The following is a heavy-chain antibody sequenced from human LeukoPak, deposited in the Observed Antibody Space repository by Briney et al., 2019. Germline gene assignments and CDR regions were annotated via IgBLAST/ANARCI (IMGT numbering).Heavy chain of an antibody. Sequence: GGSLRLSCAASGFTFSSYAMHWVRQAPGKGLEWVAVISYDGSNKYYADSVKGRFTISRDNSKNTLYLQMNSLRAEDTAVYYCARSQIIVVLPDYWGQGTLVTVSS. V-gene: IGHV3-30-3*01. CDR3: ARSQIIVVLPDY. CDR1: GFTFSSYA. D-gene: IGHD2-2*01. J-gene: IGHJ4*02. CDR2: ISYDGSNK.